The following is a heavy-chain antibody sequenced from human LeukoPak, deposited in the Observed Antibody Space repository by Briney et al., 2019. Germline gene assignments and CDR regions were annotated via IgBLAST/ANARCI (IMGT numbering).Heavy chain of an antibody. J-gene: IGHJ4*02. Sequence: GGSLRLACAASGFTFSSYSMNWVRQAPGKGLEWVSYISSSSSTIYYADSVEGRFTISRDNAKNSLYLQMNSLRAEDTAVYYCASGPRVVPAAIDYWGQGTLVTVSS. CDR1: GFTFSSYS. CDR2: ISSSSSTI. CDR3: ASGPRVVPAAIDY. D-gene: IGHD2-2*01. V-gene: IGHV3-48*01.